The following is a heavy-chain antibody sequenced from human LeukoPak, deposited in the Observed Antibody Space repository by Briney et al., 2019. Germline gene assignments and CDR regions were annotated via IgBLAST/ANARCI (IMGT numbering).Heavy chain of an antibody. Sequence: SETLSLTCTVSGGSISSYYWSWIRQPPGKGLEWIGYIYYSGSTNYNPSLKSRVTISVDTPKNQFSLKLSSVTAADTAVYYCARLATDDAFDIWGQGTMVTVSS. CDR3: ARLATDDAFDI. CDR1: GGSISSYY. V-gene: IGHV4-59*08. CDR2: IYYSGST. J-gene: IGHJ3*02.